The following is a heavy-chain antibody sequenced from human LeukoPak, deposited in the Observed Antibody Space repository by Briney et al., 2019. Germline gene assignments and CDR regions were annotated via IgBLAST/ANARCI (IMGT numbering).Heavy chain of an antibody. CDR1: GFTVSSNY. Sequence: GGSLRLSCAASGFTVSSNYMSWVRQAPGRGLEWASVIYSGGSTYYADSVKGRFTISRDDSKNTLLLQMNSLRAGDTAVYYCARGTVTMVDYWGQGTLVTVSS. V-gene: IGHV3-66*01. J-gene: IGHJ4*02. D-gene: IGHD3-10*01. CDR2: IYSGGST. CDR3: ARGTVTMVDY.